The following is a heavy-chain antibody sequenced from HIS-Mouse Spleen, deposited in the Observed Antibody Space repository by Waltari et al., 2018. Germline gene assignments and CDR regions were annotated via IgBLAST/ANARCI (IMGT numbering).Heavy chain of an antibody. Sequence: QVQLQESGPGLVKPSETLSLTCTLSGYSISSGYYWGRIRQPPGKGLEWIGSIYHSGSTYYNPSLKSRVTISVDTSKNQFSLKLSSVTAADTAVYYCARVKTWGQGTLVTVSS. CDR2: IYHSGST. J-gene: IGHJ5*02. CDR3: ARVKT. V-gene: IGHV4-38-2*02. CDR1: GYSISSGYY.